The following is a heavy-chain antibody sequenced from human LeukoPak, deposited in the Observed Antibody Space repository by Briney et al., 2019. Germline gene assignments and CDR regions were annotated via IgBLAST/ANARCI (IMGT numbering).Heavy chain of an antibody. CDR1: GFTFDDYG. Sequence: WGSLRLSCAASGFTFDDYGMSWVRQAPGKGLEWVSGINWNGGSTGYVDSVKGRFTISRDNAKNSLYLQMNSLRAEDTALYYCGRVLLITAGGPIDYWGQGTLVTVSS. CDR2: INWNGGST. V-gene: IGHV3-20*04. J-gene: IGHJ4*02. CDR3: GRVLLITAGGPIDY. D-gene: IGHD6-13*01.